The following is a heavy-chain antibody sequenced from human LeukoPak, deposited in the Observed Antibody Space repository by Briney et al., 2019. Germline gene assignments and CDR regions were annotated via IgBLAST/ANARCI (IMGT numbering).Heavy chain of an antibody. D-gene: IGHD3-3*01. V-gene: IGHV4-34*01. Sequence: SETLSLTCAVYGGSFSGYYWSWIRQPPGKGLEWIGEINHSGSTNYNPSLKSRVTISVDTSKNQFSLKLSSVTAADTAVYYCARAAGITIFGVVIPSWFDPWGQGTLVTVSS. CDR2: INHSGST. J-gene: IGHJ5*02. CDR3: ARAAGITIFGVVIPSWFDP. CDR1: GGSFSGYY.